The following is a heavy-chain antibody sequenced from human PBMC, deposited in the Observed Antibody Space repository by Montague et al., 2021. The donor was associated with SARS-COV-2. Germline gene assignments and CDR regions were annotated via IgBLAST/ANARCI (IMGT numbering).Heavy chain of an antibody. J-gene: IGHJ5*02. D-gene: IGHD5-18*01. CDR2: IYYSGST. Sequence: SETLSLTCTVSGGSISSSSYYWGWIRQPPGKGLEWIGSIYYSGSTHYNPSLKSRVTTSVDPSKNQFSLKLSSVTAADTAVYYCARHGVFWAVVADTVDPWGQGTLVTVSS. V-gene: IGHV4-39*01. CDR1: GGSISSSSYY. CDR3: ARHGVFWAVVADTVDP.